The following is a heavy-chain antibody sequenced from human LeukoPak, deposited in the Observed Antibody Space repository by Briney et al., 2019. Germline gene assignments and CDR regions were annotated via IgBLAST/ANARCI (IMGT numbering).Heavy chain of an antibody. Sequence: ASVKVSCKVSGYTFTGYYLHWVRQAPGQGLEWMGRINPSSGGTNYAQKFQGRVTMTRDTSINTAYLDLSSLRSDDTAVYYCAGGLVTAILGAFEYYFDYWGQGTLVTVSS. CDR2: INPSSGGT. V-gene: IGHV1-2*06. CDR1: GYTFTGYY. J-gene: IGHJ4*02. CDR3: AGGLVTAILGAFEYYFDY. D-gene: IGHD2-21*02.